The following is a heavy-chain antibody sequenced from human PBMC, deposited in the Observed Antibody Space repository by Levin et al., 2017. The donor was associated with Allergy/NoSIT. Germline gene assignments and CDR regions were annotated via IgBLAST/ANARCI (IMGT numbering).Heavy chain of an antibody. CDR1: GGTFSSNA. V-gene: IGHV1-69*13. J-gene: IGHJ3*02. D-gene: IGHD2-2*01. Sequence: PEASVKVSCKVSGGTFSSNALNWVRQAPGQGLEWMGGIRPIFGTADYSQKYQGRVSITADESTGTAYMELSSLRSEDTAMYYCTMEANIVVLPAAGDSFDIWGHGTMVTVSS. CDR3: TMEANIVVLPAAGDSFDI. CDR2: IRPIFGTA.